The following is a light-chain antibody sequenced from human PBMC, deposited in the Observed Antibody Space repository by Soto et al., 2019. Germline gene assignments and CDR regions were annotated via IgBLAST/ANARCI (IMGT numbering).Light chain of an antibody. V-gene: IGLV2-14*01. CDR1: SSDVGGYKY. CDR3: SSYSRSTAYV. Sequence: HSVRTHPGSVCGSPGQSITISCTGTSSDVGGYKYVSWHQLHPGKAPKLIIYEVSNRPPGVSNRFSGSKSGNTASLTISGLQAEEEADYYCSSYSRSTAYVFGTGTKVTVL. J-gene: IGLJ1*01. CDR2: EVS.